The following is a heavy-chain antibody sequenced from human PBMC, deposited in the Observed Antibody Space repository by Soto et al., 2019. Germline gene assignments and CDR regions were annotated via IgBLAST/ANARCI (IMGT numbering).Heavy chain of an antibody. J-gene: IGHJ4*02. V-gene: IGHV3-15*01. CDR1: GFTFSNAW. D-gene: IGHD3-3*01. Sequence: GGSLRLSCAASGFTFSNAWMSWVRQAPGKGLEWVGRIKSKTDGGTTDYAAPVKGRFTISRDDSKNTLYLQMNSLKTEDTAVYYCTTVRTLFTYDFWSDYYFDYWGQGTLVTVSS. CDR2: IKSKTDGGTT. CDR3: TTVRTLFTYDFWSDYYFDY.